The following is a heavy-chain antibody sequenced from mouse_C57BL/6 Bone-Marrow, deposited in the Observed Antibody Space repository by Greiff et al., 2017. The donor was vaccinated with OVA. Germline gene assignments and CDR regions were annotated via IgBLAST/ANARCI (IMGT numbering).Heavy chain of an antibody. J-gene: IGHJ3*01. CDR3: ASDYYDYCEGFAY. V-gene: IGHV5-17*01. D-gene: IGHD2-4*01. Sequence: EVKLVESGGGLVKPGGSLKLSCAASGFTFSNYGMHWVRQAPEKGLEWVAYISSGSSTTYYADTVKGRFTITRDNAKNNLFLQMNSLRSEDTAMYYCASDYYDYCEGFAYWGQGTLVTVSA. CDR1: GFTFSNYG. CDR2: ISSGSSTT.